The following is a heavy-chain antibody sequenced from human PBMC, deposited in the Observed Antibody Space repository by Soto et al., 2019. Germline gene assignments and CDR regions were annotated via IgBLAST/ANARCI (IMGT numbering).Heavy chain of an antibody. CDR2: IYYSGST. CDR1: GGSISSGGYY. D-gene: IGHD3-3*01. V-gene: IGHV4-31*03. CDR3: ARASNTIFGVDHYDFDT. J-gene: IGHJ3*02. Sequence: SETLSLTCTVSGGSISSGGYYWSWIRQHPGKGLEWIGYIYYSGSTYYNPSLKSRVTISVDTSKNQFSLKLSSVTAADTAVYYCARASNTIFGVDHYDFDTWGQGTMVTVS.